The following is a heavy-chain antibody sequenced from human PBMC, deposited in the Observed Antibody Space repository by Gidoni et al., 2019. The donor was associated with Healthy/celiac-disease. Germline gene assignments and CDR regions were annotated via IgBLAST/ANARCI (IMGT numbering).Heavy chain of an antibody. D-gene: IGHD2-21*02. J-gene: IGHJ6*02. CDR2: IIPIFGTA. CDR3: ARVLGAYCGGDCYSYYYYGMDV. V-gene: IGHV1-69*06. Sequence: QVQLVQSGAEVKKPGSSVKDSCKASGGNFSSYAISWVRQAPGQGLEWMGGIIPIFGTANYAQKFQGRVTITADKSTSTAYMELSSLRSEDTAVYYCARVLGAYCGGDCYSYYYYGMDVWGQGTTVTVSS. CDR1: GGNFSSYA.